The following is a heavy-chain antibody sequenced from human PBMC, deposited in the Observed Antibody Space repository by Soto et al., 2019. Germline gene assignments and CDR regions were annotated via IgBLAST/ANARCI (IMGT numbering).Heavy chain of an antibody. J-gene: IGHJ5*02. CDR3: ARDSDITGTTYNWFDP. V-gene: IGHV1-69*06. CDR1: GGTFSSYA. D-gene: IGHD1-7*01. CDR2: IIPIFGTA. Sequence: SVKVSCKASGGTFSSYAISWVRQAPGQGLEWMGGIIPIFGTANYAQKFQGRVTVTADKSTSTAYMELSSLRSEDTAVYYCARDSDITGTTYNWFDPWGQGTMLTVYS.